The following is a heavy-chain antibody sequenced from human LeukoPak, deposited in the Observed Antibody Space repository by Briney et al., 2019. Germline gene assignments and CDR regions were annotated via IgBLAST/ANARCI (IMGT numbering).Heavy chain of an antibody. CDR2: IWYDGSNK. CDR3: AGSRSSGGFDY. D-gene: IGHD6-6*01. J-gene: IGHJ4*02. Sequence: QAGGSLRLSCAASGFTFSSYGMHWVRQAPGKGLEWVAVIWYDGSNKYYADTVKGRFTISRDSSKDTLYLQMNTLRPEDTAVYYCAGSRSSGGFDYWGQGTLVTVSS. CDR1: GFTFSSYG. V-gene: IGHV3-30*02.